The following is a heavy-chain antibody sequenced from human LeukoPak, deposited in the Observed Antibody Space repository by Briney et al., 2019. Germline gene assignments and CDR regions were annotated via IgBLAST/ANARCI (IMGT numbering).Heavy chain of an antibody. CDR1: GFTFSSYA. CDR2: IYSGGST. J-gene: IGHJ4*02. V-gene: IGHV3-53*01. CDR3: ARGGGWYSFDY. D-gene: IGHD6-19*01. Sequence: GGPLRLSCAASGFTFSSYAMSWVRQAPGKGLEWVSVIYSGGSTYYADSVKGRFTISRDNSKNTLYLQMNSLRAEDTAVYYCARGGGWYSFDYWGQGTLVTVSS.